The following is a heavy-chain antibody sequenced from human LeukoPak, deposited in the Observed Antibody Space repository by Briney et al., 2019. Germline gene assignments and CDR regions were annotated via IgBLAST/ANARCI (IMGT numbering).Heavy chain of an antibody. D-gene: IGHD3-16*01. CDR2: INPNSGGT. Sequence: ASVKVSCKASGYTFTGYYMHWVRQAPGQGLEWMGWINPNSGGTNYAQKFQGRVTMTRDTSISTAYMELSRLRSDDTAVYYCAREGLANNGYRDAFDIWGQGTMVTVSS. CDR3: AREGLANNGYRDAFDI. V-gene: IGHV1-2*02. CDR1: GYTFTGYY. J-gene: IGHJ3*02.